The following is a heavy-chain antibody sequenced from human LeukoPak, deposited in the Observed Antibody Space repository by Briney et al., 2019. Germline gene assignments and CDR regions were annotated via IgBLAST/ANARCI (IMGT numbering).Heavy chain of an antibody. CDR1: GYTFTSYY. J-gene: IGHJ5*02. CDR3: ARGQGIAVAGSS. CDR2: INPSGGST. Sequence: ASVKVSRKASGYTFTSYYMHWVRQAPGQGLEWMGIINPSGGSTSYAQKFQGRVTMTWDASTSTVYMELSSLRSEDTAVYYCARGQGIAVAGSSWGQGTLVTVSS. D-gene: IGHD6-19*01. V-gene: IGHV1-46*01.